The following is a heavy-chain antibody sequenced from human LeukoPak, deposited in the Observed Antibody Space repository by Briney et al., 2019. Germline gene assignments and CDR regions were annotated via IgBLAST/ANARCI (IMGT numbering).Heavy chain of an antibody. CDR2: IYSGGST. D-gene: IGHD1-14*01. CDR3: ARDALNWNHAPGLGGFDH. CDR1: GFTVSSNY. V-gene: IGHV3-53*05. Sequence: PGGSLRLSCAASGFTVSSNYMSWVRQAPGKGLEWVSVIYSGGSTYYADSVKGRFTISRDNSKNTLYLQMNSLRHDDTAVYYCARDALNWNHAPGLGGFDHWGQGTLVTVSS. J-gene: IGHJ4*02.